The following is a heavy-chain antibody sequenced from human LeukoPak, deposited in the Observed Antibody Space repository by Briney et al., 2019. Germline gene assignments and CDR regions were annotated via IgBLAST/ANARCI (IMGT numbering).Heavy chain of an antibody. Sequence: GGSLRLSCAASGITFISNGMHWVRQAPGKGLEWVAFIRYDGSNKYYADSVKGRFTISRDNSKNTLYLQMNSLRAEDTAVYYCARGPSGYHNTGGQGTLVTVSS. V-gene: IGHV3-30*02. CDR1: GITFISNG. CDR2: IRYDGSNK. D-gene: IGHD5-12*01. J-gene: IGHJ4*02. CDR3: ARGPSGYHNT.